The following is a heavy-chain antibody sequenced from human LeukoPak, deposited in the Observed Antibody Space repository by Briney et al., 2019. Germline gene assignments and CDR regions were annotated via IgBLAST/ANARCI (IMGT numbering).Heavy chain of an antibody. CDR1: GFTFSSYE. V-gene: IGHV3-48*03. Sequence: GSLRLSCAASGFTFSSYEMNWVRQAPGKGLEWVSYISSSGSTIYYADSVKGRFTISRDNAKNSLYLQMNSLRAEDTAVYYCAREGDGQYYFDYWGQGTLVTVSS. CDR3: AREGDGQYYFDY. D-gene: IGHD5-24*01. CDR2: ISSSGSTI. J-gene: IGHJ4*02.